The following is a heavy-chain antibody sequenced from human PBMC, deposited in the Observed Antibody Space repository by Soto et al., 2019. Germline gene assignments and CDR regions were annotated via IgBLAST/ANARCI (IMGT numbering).Heavy chain of an antibody. D-gene: IGHD6-13*01. V-gene: IGHV3-23*01. CDR3: AKGTVGSTLQPYYFDY. CDR2: ISGSGAST. Sequence: LRLSCAGSGFTFSSCAVSWVRRAPGKGLEWVSVISGSGASTFYADSVKGRFTISRDNFKNTLYLQMNSLTAEDTAVYYCAKGTVGSTLQPYYFDYWGQGTLVTVSS. J-gene: IGHJ4*02. CDR1: GFTFSSCA.